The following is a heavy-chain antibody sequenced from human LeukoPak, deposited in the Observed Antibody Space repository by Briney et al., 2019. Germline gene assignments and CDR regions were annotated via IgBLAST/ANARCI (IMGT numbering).Heavy chain of an antibody. V-gene: IGHV4-30-2*01. J-gene: IGHJ4*02. CDR3: ARNYGDY. CDR1: GGSISSGAYS. CDR2: IYHTGST. Sequence: PSETLSLTCAVSGGSISSGAYSWGWIRQPPGKGLEWIGYIYHTGSTYYNPSLKSRVTISVDRSKNQLSLELSSVTAADTAVYYCARNYGDYWGQGTLVTVSS.